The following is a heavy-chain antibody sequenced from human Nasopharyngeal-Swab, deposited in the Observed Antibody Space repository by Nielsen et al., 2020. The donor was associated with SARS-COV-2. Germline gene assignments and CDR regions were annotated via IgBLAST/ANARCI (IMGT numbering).Heavy chain of an antibody. Sequence: WIRQPPGKGLEWIGRIYHSGSTDYNPSLKRRVTISVDTSKNHFSLKLSSVTAADTAVYYCARDGYGDYGLDYWGQGTLVTVSS. CDR3: ARDGYGDYGLDY. V-gene: IGHV4-38-2*02. J-gene: IGHJ4*02. CDR2: IYHSGST. D-gene: IGHD4-17*01.